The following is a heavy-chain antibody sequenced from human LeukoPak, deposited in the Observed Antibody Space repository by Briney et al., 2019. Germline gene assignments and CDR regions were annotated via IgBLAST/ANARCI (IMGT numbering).Heavy chain of an antibody. CDR1: GFTFSSYA. V-gene: IGHV3-23*01. Sequence: GGSLRLSCAASGFTFSSYAMSWVRQAPGKGLEWVSAISGSGGSTYYADPVKGRFTISRDNSKNTLYLQMNSLRAEDTAVYYCAKVGAIVVVTAVFDYWGQGTLVTVSS. CDR2: ISGSGGST. D-gene: IGHD2-21*02. J-gene: IGHJ4*02. CDR3: AKVGAIVVVTAVFDY.